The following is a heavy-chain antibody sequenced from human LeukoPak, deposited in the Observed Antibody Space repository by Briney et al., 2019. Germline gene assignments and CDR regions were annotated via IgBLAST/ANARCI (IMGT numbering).Heavy chain of an antibody. CDR1: GDSVSSKSAA. D-gene: IGHD1-1*01. V-gene: IGHV6-1*01. Sequence: SQTLSLTFAFSGDSVSSKSAAWNWIRQSPSRGLEWLGRTYYGSKWYTEFAPSVKSRITINPDTSKNQFSLQLKSVTPGDTAVYYCARTTGTFDCWGQGTLVTVSS. CDR3: ARTTGTFDC. CDR2: TYYGSKWYT. J-gene: IGHJ4*02.